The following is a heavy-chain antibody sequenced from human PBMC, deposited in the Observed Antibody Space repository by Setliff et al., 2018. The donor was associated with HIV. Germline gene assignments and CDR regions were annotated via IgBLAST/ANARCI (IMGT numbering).Heavy chain of an antibody. V-gene: IGHV3-7*01. Sequence: GGSLRLSCAASGFTFSSYWMSWVRQAPGKGPEWVANIKTDGSEKFYVDSVKGRFTISRDNAKNSLYLQMNSLRAEDTAVYYCARDRTSYGDYVLGPSFDLWGRGTLVTVSS. CDR3: ARDRTSYGDYVLGPSFDL. CDR2: IKTDGSEK. J-gene: IGHJ2*01. CDR1: GFTFSSYW. D-gene: IGHD4-17*01.